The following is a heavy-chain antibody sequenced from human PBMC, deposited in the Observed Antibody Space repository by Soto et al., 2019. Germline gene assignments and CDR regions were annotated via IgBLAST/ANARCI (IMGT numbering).Heavy chain of an antibody. D-gene: IGHD3-16*02. CDR1: GLAFPIDD. Sequence: QVQLVQSGAEVKKPGASVQVSCKASGLAFPIDDIIWVRQTIGQGLEFMGWMNPSGSNTGYAQKFQGRATFTWNTPTSTAXXDLSGLRSEDTAVYYCARYRTKVPVAFDVWGQGTMVTVSS. J-gene: IGHJ3*01. CDR3: ARYRTKVPVAFDV. V-gene: IGHV1-8*01. CDR2: MNPSGSNT.